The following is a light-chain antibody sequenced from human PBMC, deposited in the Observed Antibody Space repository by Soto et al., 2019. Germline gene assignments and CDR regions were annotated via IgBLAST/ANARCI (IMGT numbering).Light chain of an antibody. J-gene: IGKJ1*01. CDR1: QAISTY. V-gene: IGKV1-39*01. Sequence: DIQMTQSPSSLYASVGDRVTITCRASQAISTYVNWYQHKPGKAPKLLIYAASSLQSGVPSTFSGSGSGTEFTLTISSLQPEDFATYFCQHSYRSPWTFGQGTKVEI. CDR3: QHSYRSPWT. CDR2: AAS.